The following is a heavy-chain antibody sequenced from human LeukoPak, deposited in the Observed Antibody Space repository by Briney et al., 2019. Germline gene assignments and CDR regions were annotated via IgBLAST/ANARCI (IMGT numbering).Heavy chain of an antibody. CDR2: INGEGSDK. Sequence: GGSLRLSCAASGFTFSNSWMTWVRQVPGKGLEWVATINGEGSDKYYVDSVKGRFIVSRDNAKNSLHLQMSSLRAEDTAVYYCAKEGVGPANDAFDFWGQGTMVAVSS. V-gene: IGHV3-7*03. CDR1: GFTFSNSW. J-gene: IGHJ3*01. D-gene: IGHD2-15*01. CDR3: AKEGVGPANDAFDF.